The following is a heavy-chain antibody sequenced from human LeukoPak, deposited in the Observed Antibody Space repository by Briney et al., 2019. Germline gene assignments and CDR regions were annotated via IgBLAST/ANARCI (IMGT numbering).Heavy chain of an antibody. Sequence: GESLQISCKGSGSSFTGYWIGWVRQLPGKGLEWMGIIYPGDSDTRYSPSFQGQVTISADKSISTAYLQWSSLKASDTAMYYCARKDGWYDTTFFDYWGQGTLVTVSS. V-gene: IGHV5-51*01. CDR2: IYPGDSDT. D-gene: IGHD6-19*01. CDR1: GSSFTGYW. CDR3: ARKDGWYDTTFFDY. J-gene: IGHJ4*02.